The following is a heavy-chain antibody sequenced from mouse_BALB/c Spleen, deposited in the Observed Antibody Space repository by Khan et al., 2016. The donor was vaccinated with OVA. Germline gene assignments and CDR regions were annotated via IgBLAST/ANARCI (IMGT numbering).Heavy chain of an antibody. Sequence: VQLQESGADLMKPGASVKISCKVAGYTFSSYWIEWIKQRPGHGLEWIGEILPGSGSNNCNEKFKGKATFTAETSSKTAYIQLSSLTSEDSSVYYCARVDSGNRNYFDYWGQGTTLTVSS. CDR2: ILPGSGSN. CDR3: ARVDSGNRNYFDY. D-gene: IGHD1-1*01. V-gene: IGHV1-9*01. J-gene: IGHJ2*01. CDR1: GYTFSSYW.